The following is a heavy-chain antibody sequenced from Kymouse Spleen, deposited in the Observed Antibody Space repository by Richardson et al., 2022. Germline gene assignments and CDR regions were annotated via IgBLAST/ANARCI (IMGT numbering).Heavy chain of an antibody. CDR2: INHSGST. Sequence: QVQLQQWGAGLLKPSETLSLTCAVYGGSFSGYYWSWIRQPPGKGLEWIGEINHSGSTNYNPSLKSRVTISVDTSKNQFSLKLSSVTAADTAVYYCARLYYYGSGSYSSFDYWGQGTLVTVSS. V-gene: IGHV4-34*01. CDR1: GGSFSGYY. D-gene: IGHD3-10*01. J-gene: IGHJ4*02. CDR3: ARLYYYGSGSYSSFDY.